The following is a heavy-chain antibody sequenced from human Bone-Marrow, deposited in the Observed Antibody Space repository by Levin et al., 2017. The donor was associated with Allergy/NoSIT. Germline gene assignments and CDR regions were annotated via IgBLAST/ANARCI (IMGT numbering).Heavy chain of an antibody. J-gene: IGHJ4*02. Sequence: GESLKISCKTSGYDFNTYWIGWVRQKSGKGLEWMGIIWPGDSDSKYSVSFQGQVTISVDKSLSTTYLEWSSLKSSDTAVYYCARPWLPSCSGTSCYVLDSWVQGTLVTVSP. CDR2: IWPGDSDS. V-gene: IGHV5-51*01. CDR3: ARPWLPSCSGTSCYVLDS. D-gene: IGHD2-2*01. CDR1: GYDFNTYW.